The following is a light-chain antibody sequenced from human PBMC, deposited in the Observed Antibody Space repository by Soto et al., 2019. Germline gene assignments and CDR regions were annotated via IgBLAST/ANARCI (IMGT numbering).Light chain of an antibody. Sequence: QSALTQPPSAAGAPGQSVTLSCTGTSSDVGGYNYVSWYQQHPGKAPKLMIYELSKRPSGVPDRFSGSKSGNTASLTVSGLQAEDEADYYCSSYAGSNKLVFGGGTKLTVL. V-gene: IGLV2-8*01. CDR2: ELS. CDR3: SSYAGSNKLV. J-gene: IGLJ2*01. CDR1: SSDVGGYNY.